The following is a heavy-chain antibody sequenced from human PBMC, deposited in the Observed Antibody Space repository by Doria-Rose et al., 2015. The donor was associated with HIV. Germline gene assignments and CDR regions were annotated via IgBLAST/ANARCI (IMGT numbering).Heavy chain of an antibody. CDR2: IYSSGTT. CDR3: AKQAVNWFDP. Sequence: QVQLQQWGPGLVKPSETLSLTCTVSGGSVASGTPYWDWIRQTPGKGLEWIGTIYSSGTTYYNPSLRGRVTISLHTSKNQYSLKLISVTAADTGVYYCAKQAVNWFDPWGQRTLVTVSS. V-gene: IGHV4-39*01. CDR1: GGSVASGTPY. J-gene: IGHJ5*02. D-gene: IGHD6-25*01.